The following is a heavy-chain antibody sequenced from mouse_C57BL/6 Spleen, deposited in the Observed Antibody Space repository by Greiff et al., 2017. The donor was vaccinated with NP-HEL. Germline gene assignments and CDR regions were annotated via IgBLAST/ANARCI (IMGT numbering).Heavy chain of an antibody. D-gene: IGHD1-1*01. CDR2: MDPETGGT. V-gene: IGHV1-15*01. Sequence: QVQLQQSGAELVRPGASVTLSCKASGYTFTDYEMHWVKQTPVHGLEWIGAMDPETGGTAYNQKFKGKAILTADKSSSTAYMELRSLTSEDSAVYYCTLICYYGRSYAWFAYWGQGTLVTVSA. J-gene: IGHJ3*01. CDR3: TLICYYGRSYAWFAY. CDR1: GYTFTDYE.